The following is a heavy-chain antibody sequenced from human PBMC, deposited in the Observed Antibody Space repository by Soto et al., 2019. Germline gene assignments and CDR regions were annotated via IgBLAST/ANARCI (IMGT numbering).Heavy chain of an antibody. CDR1: GGSISTTNW. J-gene: IGHJ5*02. CDR3: ASGFDSDGLYNGGHP. CDR2: ILHIGST. Sequence: VQLQESGPGLVKPSGTLSLTCTVSGGSISTTNWWSWVRQSPGKGLEWIGEILHIGSTNYNPSLQSRVTISIAKSKNQFSLRLSSVTAAYTAVYYCASGFDSDGLYNGGHPWGQGTLVSVSS. V-gene: IGHV4-4*02. D-gene: IGHD3-10*01.